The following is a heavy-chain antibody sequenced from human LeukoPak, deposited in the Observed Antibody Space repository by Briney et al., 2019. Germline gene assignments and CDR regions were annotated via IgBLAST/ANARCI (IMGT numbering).Heavy chain of an antibody. CDR3: AGVAYYGSGSYAFDI. CDR1: GGSISSYY. D-gene: IGHD3-10*01. J-gene: IGHJ3*02. V-gene: IGHV4-59*01. Sequence: SETLSLTCTVSGGSISSYYWSWIRQPPGKGLEWIGYIYYSGSTNYNPSLKSRVTISVDTSKNQFSLKLSSVTAADTAVYYCAGVAYYGSGSYAFDIWGQGTMVTVSS. CDR2: IYYSGST.